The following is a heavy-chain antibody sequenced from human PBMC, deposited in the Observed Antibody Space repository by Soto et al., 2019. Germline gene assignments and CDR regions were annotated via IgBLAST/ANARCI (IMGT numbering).Heavy chain of an antibody. D-gene: IGHD5-18*01. CDR2: IYYSGST. V-gene: IGHV4-39*01. Sequence: KSSETLSLTCTVSGGSISSSSYYWGWIRQPPGKGLEWIGSIYYSGSTYYNPSLKSRVTISVDTSKNQFSLRLSSVTAADTAVYYCARHLPNWLWSYYGMDVWGQGTTVTVSS. CDR3: ARHLPNWLWSYYGMDV. CDR1: GGSISSSSYY. J-gene: IGHJ6*02.